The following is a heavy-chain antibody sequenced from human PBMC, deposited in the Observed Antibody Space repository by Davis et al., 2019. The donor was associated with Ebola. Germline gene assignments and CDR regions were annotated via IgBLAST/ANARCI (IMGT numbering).Heavy chain of an antibody. J-gene: IGHJ4*02. CDR1: GFTFSSYA. Sequence: GESLKISCAASGFTFSSYAMHWVRQAPGKGPEWVAVISYDGSNKYYADSVKGRFTISRDNSKNTLYLQMNSLRAEDTAVYYCARVPPLAVAGFDYWGQGTLVTVSS. V-gene: IGHV3-30-3*01. CDR2: ISYDGSNK. CDR3: ARVPPLAVAGFDY. D-gene: IGHD6-19*01.